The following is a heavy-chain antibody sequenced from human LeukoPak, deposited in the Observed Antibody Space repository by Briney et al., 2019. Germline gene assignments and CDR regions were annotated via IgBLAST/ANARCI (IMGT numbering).Heavy chain of an antibody. CDR1: GGSISSGGYY. J-gene: IGHJ4*02. D-gene: IGHD5-18*01. CDR3: ARDIERGYSYGYFDY. Sequence: SQTLSLTCTVSGGSISSGGYYWSWIRQHPGKGLEWIGYIYYSGSTYYNPSLKSRVTISVDTSKNQFSLKLSSVTAADTAVYYCARDIERGYSYGYFDYWGQGTLVTVSS. CDR2: IYYSGST. V-gene: IGHV4-31*03.